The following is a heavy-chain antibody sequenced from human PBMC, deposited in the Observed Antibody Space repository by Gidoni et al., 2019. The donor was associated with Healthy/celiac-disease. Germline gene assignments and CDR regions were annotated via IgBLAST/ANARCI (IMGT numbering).Heavy chain of an antibody. V-gene: IGHV1-69*01. J-gene: IGHJ6*02. CDR3: AREGGKPQRTYYYYYYGMDV. Sequence: QVQLVQSGAEVQKPGSSVQVSCKASGGTFSSYAIRWVRQAPGQGLEWMGGITPIFGTANYAQKFQGRVTITADESTSTAYMELSSLRSEDTAVYYCAREGGKPQRTYYYYYYGMDVWGQGTTVTVSS. CDR2: ITPIFGTA. D-gene: IGHD1-7*01. CDR1: GGTFSSYA.